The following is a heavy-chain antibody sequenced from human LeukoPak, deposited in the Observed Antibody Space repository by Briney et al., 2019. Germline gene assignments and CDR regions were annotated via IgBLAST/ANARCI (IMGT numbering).Heavy chain of an antibody. Sequence: QTLSLTCAISGDSVSSNSAAWNWIRQSPSRGLEWLGRTYYRSKWYTYYAASVKSRIAINRDTSKNQFSLQLNSVTPEDTAVYYCARSTGPIDYWGQGTLVTVSS. CDR3: ARSTGPIDY. CDR2: TYYRSKWYT. J-gene: IGHJ4*02. V-gene: IGHV6-1*01. D-gene: IGHD1-1*01. CDR1: GDSVSSNSAA.